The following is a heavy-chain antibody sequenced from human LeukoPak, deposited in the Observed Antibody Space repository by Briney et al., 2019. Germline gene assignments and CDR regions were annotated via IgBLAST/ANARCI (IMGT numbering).Heavy chain of an antibody. CDR3: ARHIRGVASAAI. J-gene: IGHJ4*02. V-gene: IGHV4-39*01. D-gene: IGHD2-2*01. CDR2: IYDSGST. Sequence: SETLSLTCTVSGGSIRSSYYYWGWIRQPPGKGLEWIGSIYDSGSTYYNPSLKSRVTISVDTSKNQFSLKLNSVTAADTAVYYCARHIRGVASAAIWGQGTLVTVSS. CDR1: GGSIRSSYYY.